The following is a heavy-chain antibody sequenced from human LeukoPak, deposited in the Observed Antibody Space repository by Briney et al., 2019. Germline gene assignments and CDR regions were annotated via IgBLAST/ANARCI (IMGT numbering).Heavy chain of an antibody. CDR3: ARGHNSAFDI. V-gene: IGHV6-1*01. CDR1: GDSLFSNGVA. Sequence: SQTLSLTCAISGDSLFSNGVAGNWIRQSPLRGLEWLVRTFCTSKCYNEYAVYVRSPVTINPDTSKNQFSLQLSSLTPEDSAIYYCARGHNSAFDIWGQGTMVTVSS. CDR2: TFCTSKCYN. J-gene: IGHJ3*02. D-gene: IGHD1-1*01.